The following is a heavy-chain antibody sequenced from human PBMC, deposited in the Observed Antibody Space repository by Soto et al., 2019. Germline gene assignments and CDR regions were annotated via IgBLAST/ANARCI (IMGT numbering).Heavy chain of an antibody. CDR2: ISGSGGSK. Sequence: EVQLLESGGGLVQPGGSLRLSCAASGFTFSSYAMSWVRQAPGKGLEWVSAISGSGGSKYYADSLKGRFTITRDNSKNTLYLQLNSLRAEDTAVYYCAKEGGCCSGGRCFNWFDPWGQGTLVTVS. V-gene: IGHV3-23*01. CDR3: AKEGGCCSGGRCFNWFDP. D-gene: IGHD2-15*01. CDR1: GFTFSSYA. J-gene: IGHJ5*02.